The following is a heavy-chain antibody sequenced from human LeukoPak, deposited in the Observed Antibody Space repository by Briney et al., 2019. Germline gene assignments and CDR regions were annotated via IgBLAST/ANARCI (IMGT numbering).Heavy chain of an antibody. Sequence: SETLSLTCAVYGGSFSGYYWSWIRQPPGKGLEWIGEINHSGSTNCNPSLKSRVTISVDTSKNQFSLKLSSVTAADTAVYYCARENIVVVPAANPRFDPWGQGTLVTVSS. V-gene: IGHV4-34*01. J-gene: IGHJ5*02. CDR3: ARENIVVVPAANPRFDP. CDR1: GGSFSGYY. D-gene: IGHD2-2*01. CDR2: INHSGST.